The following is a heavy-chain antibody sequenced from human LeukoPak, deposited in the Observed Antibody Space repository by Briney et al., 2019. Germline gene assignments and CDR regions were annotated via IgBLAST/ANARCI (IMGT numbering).Heavy chain of an antibody. J-gene: IGHJ4*02. V-gene: IGHV1-24*01. CDR3: ARGARYCGGDCYDY. D-gene: IGHD2-21*01. CDR1: GYTLTELS. CDR2: FDPEDGET. Sequence: GASVKVSCKVSGYTLTELSMHWVRQAPGKGLEWMGGFDPEDGETIYAQKFQGRVTMTEDTSTDTAYMELSSLRSEDTAVYYCARGARYCGGDCYDYWGQGTLVTVSS.